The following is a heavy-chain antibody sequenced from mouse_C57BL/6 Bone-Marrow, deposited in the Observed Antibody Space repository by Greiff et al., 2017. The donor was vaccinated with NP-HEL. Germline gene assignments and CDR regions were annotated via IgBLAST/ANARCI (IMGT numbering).Heavy chain of an antibody. CDR2: IDPSDSYT. D-gene: IGHD1-2*01. Sequence: VQRVESGAELVRPGTSVKLSCKASGYTFTSYWMHWVKQRPGQGLEWIGVIDPSDSYTNYNQKFKGKATLTVDTSSSTAYMQLSSLTSEDSAVYYCARGALRRFDYWGQGTTLTVSS. CDR1: GYTFTSYW. V-gene: IGHV1-59*01. J-gene: IGHJ2*01. CDR3: ARGALRRFDY.